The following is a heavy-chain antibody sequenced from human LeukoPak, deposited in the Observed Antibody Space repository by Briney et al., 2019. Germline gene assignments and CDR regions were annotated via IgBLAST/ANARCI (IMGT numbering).Heavy chain of an antibody. V-gene: IGHV3-23*01. Sequence: PGGSLRLSCAASGFTFSSYAMSWVRQAPGKGLEWVSAISGSGGSTYYADSVKGRFTISRDNSKNTLYLQMNSLRAEDTAVYYCAKVPNYDILTGYYKAPSYYFDYWGQGTLVTVSS. CDR2: ISGSGGST. D-gene: IGHD3-9*01. CDR3: AKVPNYDILTGYYKAPSYYFDY. CDR1: GFTFSSYA. J-gene: IGHJ4*02.